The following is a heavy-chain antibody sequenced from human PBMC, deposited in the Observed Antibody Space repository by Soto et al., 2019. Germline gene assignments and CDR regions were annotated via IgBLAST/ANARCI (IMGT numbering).Heavy chain of an antibody. V-gene: IGHV5-51*01. CDR2: IYPGDSDT. CDR1: GYSFTSYW. D-gene: IGHD6-19*01. J-gene: IGHJ6*02. CDR3: ARHFKYSSGYTTYYYYGMDV. Sequence: GESLKISCKGSGYSFTSYWIGWVRQMPGKGLEWMGIIYPGDSDTRYSPSFQGQVTISAGKSISTAYLQWSSLKASDTAMYYCARHFKYSSGYTTYYYYGMDVWGQGTTVTVSS.